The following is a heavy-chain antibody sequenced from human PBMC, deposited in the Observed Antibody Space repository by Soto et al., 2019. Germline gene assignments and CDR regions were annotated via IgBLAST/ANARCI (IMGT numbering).Heavy chain of an antibody. CDR1: GYTFTSYD. J-gene: IGHJ6*02. CDR2: MNTNSDDT. CDR3: AREWSAAGHFYGMDV. V-gene: IGHV1-8*01. D-gene: IGHD6-13*01. Sequence: GASVKVSCKTSGYTFTSYDINWVRQAPGQGLEWVGWMNTNSDDTRSAQKFRGRLTLTRDKSMRAVYMKLSNLRPDDSAAYYCAREWSAAGHFYGMDVWGQGTTVTVSS.